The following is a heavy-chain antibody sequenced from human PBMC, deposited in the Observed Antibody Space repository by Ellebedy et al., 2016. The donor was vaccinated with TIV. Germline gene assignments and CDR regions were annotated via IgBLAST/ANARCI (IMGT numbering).Heavy chain of an antibody. CDR3: ARLSVVVATPGTDY. J-gene: IGHJ4*02. V-gene: IGHV3-48*02. CDR2: ISSSSSTI. D-gene: IGHD2-15*01. CDR1: GFTFSSYS. Sequence: GESLKISCAASGFTFSSYSMNWVRQAPGKGLEWVSYISSSSSTIYYADSVKGRFTISRDNAKNSLYLQMNSLRDEDTAVYYCARLSVVVATPGTDYWGQGTLVTVSS.